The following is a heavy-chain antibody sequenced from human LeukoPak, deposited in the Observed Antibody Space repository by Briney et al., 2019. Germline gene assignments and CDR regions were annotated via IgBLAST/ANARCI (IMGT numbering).Heavy chain of an antibody. V-gene: IGHV3-7*01. J-gene: IGHJ6*03. CDR2: IKPDGSEK. D-gene: IGHD3-16*01. CDR1: GLTLSNYW. Sequence: GGSLRLSCVAPGLTLSNYWMSWVRQAPGKGLEWVATIKPDGSEKYYVDSVKGRFTISRNNAKNSLYLQMNSLRAEDTAVYYCARGRWGSYYYYYYYMDVWGKGTTVTISS. CDR3: ARGRWGSYYYYYYYMDV.